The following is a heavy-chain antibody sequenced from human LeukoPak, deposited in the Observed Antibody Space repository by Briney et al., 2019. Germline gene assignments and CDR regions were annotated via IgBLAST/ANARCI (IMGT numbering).Heavy chain of an antibody. J-gene: IGHJ6*03. CDR1: GFTFSSYW. CDR2: IKQDGGEK. CDR3: ARGYGDPLDYYYYMDV. V-gene: IGHV3-7*01. D-gene: IGHD4-17*01. Sequence: PGGSLRLSCAASGFTFSSYWMSWVRQAPGKGLEWVANIKQDGGEKYYVDSVKGRFTISRDNAKNSLYLQMNSLRTEDTAVCYCARGYGDPLDYYYYMDVWGNGTTVTVSS.